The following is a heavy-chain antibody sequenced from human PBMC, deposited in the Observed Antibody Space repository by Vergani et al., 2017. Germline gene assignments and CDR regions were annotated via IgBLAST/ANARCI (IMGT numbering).Heavy chain of an antibody. CDR2: IYTSEST. V-gene: IGHV4-59*10. CDR3: ARGVWRYDILTGYSWFDP. CDR1: GGSFSGYY. D-gene: IGHD3-9*01. J-gene: IGHJ5*02. Sequence: QVQLQQWGAGLLKPSETLSLTCAVSGGSFSGYYWSWIRQHAGRGPGWIGRIYTSESTNYNPTLKSRVTMSVDTSKNQFSLKLSSVTASDTAVYYCARGVWRYDILTGYSWFDPWGQGTLVTVSS.